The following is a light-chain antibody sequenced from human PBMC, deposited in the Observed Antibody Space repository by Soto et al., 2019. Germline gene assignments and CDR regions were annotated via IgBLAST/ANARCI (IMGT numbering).Light chain of an antibody. Sequence: DIQMTQSPSPLSASVGDRVDITCRTSQSVSSYLNWYQAKPGKAPKLLIYETSNLESGVPSRFSGSGSGTDFTLTISSLKPEDSATYYCQQSCSTPPFTFGPGTRVDI. CDR2: ETS. J-gene: IGKJ3*01. CDR1: QSVSSY. CDR3: QQSCSTPPFT. V-gene: IGKV1-39*01.